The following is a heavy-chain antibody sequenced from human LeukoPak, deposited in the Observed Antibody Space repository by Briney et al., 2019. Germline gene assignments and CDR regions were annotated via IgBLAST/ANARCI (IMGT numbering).Heavy chain of an antibody. D-gene: IGHD1-26*01. CDR3: VSGGSYGY. V-gene: IGHV3-74*01. CDR1: GFTFSNSW. Sequence: GGSLRLSCAASGFTFSNSWMLWVRRGPGEGLVWVSAINGDGNRIGYADSVKGRFTISRDNAKNTLYLQMNSLRAEDTAVYFCVSGGSYGYWGQGTLVTVSS. J-gene: IGHJ4*02. CDR2: INGDGNRI.